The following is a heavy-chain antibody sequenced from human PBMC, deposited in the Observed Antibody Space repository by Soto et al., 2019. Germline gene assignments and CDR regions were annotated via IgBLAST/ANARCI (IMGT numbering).Heavy chain of an antibody. CDR1: GFTFSSYA. V-gene: IGHV3-30-3*01. J-gene: IGHJ4*02. CDR3: ARGILNRVLSAVSY. CDR2: ISYDGSNK. D-gene: IGHD2-8*01. Sequence: GGSLRLSCAASGFTFSSYAMHWVRQAPGKGLEWVAVISYDGSNKYYADSVKGRFTISRDNSKNTLYLQMNSLRAEDTAVYYCARGILNRVLSAVSYWGQGTLVTV.